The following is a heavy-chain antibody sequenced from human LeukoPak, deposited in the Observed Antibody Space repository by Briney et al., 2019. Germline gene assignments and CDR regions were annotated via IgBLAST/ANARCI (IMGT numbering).Heavy chain of an antibody. CDR3: GEVQSGNKFDY. CDR1: GFTFSSYG. Sequence: GGSLRLSCAASGFTFSSYGMHWVRQAPGKGLEWVAVIWYDGSNKYYADSVKGRFTISRDNSKNMLYLHMNSLRAEDTAVYYCGEVQSGNKFDYWGRGTQVTVSS. J-gene: IGHJ4*02. D-gene: IGHD1-1*01. CDR2: IWYDGSNK. V-gene: IGHV3-33*01.